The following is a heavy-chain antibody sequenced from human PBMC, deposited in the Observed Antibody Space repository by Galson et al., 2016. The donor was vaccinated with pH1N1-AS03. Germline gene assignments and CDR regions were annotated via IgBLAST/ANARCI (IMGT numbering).Heavy chain of an antibody. CDR2: LSSLGTA. V-gene: IGHV4-61*02. J-gene: IGHJ4*02. D-gene: IGHD3-16*01. CDR1: GDSISSNNYF. CDR3: ARDELWGRHDYLFHY. Sequence: LSLTCSVSGDSISSNNYFWSWIRQPAGKGLEWIGRLSSLGTANYNPSLGSRVSISVDASKNQFSLKLNSMTAADTAVYYCARDELWGRHDYLFHYWGQGALVTVSS.